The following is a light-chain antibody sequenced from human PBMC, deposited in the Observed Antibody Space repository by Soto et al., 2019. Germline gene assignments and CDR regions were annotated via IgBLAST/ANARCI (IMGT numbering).Light chain of an antibody. V-gene: IGKV3-15*01. Sequence: EIVMTQSPATLSVSPGERATLSCRASQSVSNNLAWYQQKPGQAPRLLIYGASTRATGIPARFSGSGSGTEFTLTINSLQSEDFAVYYCQQYNNWPPYTFGQGTRLEIK. CDR3: QQYNNWPPYT. J-gene: IGKJ2*01. CDR1: QSVSNN. CDR2: GAS.